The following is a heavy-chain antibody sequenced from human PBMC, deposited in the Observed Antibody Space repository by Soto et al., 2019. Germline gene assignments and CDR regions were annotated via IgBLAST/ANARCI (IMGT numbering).Heavy chain of an antibody. D-gene: IGHD1-1*01. CDR2: IHHSGST. Sequence: SETLSLTCAVSGGSISSTSWWNWVRQPPGKGLEWIGEIHHSGSTTYNPSLKSRVAISIDKSKSQFSLKLNSVTAADTAVYYWARDPALATGTGYFDYWGQGALVTVSS. CDR1: GGSISSTSW. V-gene: IGHV4-4*02. CDR3: ARDPALATGTGYFDY. J-gene: IGHJ4*02.